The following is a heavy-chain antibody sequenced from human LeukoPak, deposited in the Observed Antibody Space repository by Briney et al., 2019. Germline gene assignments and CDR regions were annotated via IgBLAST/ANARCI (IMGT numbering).Heavy chain of an antibody. V-gene: IGHV3-30*18. Sequence: PGGSLRLSCAASGFTFSAYGMHWVRQAPGKGLEWVAVISDDGSNKQYADSVRGRFTISRENSKNTLYLQMNTLRAEDTAVYYCAKASGSWLAHCDYWGQGTLVTVSS. J-gene: IGHJ4*02. CDR3: AKASGSWLAHCDY. D-gene: IGHD2-15*01. CDR1: GFTFSAYG. CDR2: ISDDGSNK.